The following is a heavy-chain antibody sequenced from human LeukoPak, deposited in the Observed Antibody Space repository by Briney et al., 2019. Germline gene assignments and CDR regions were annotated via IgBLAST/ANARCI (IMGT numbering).Heavy chain of an antibody. D-gene: IGHD4-17*01. V-gene: IGHV3-30*18. Sequence: GGSLRLSCAASGFTFSSYGMHWVRQAPGKGLEWVAVISYDGSNKYYADSVKGRFTISRDNSKNTLYLQMNSLRAEDTAVYYCAKIPMTTVTTVFDYWGQGTLVTVSS. J-gene: IGHJ4*02. CDR3: AKIPMTTVTTVFDY. CDR1: GFTFSSYG. CDR2: ISYDGSNK.